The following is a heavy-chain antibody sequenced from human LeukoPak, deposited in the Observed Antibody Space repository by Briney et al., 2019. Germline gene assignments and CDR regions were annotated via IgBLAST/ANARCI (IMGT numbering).Heavy chain of an antibody. CDR2: LSSSSSAI. D-gene: IGHD5-18*01. J-gene: IGHJ6*02. CDR3: AREDTAMDLYYYGMDV. V-gene: IGHV3-48*01. CDR1: GFTFSSYS. Sequence: GGSLRLSCAASGFTFSSYSMNWVRQAPGKGLEWVSYLSSSSSAIYYADSVKGRFTISRDNAKNSLYLQMSSLRAEDTAVYYCAREDTAMDLYYYGMDVWGQGTTVTVSS.